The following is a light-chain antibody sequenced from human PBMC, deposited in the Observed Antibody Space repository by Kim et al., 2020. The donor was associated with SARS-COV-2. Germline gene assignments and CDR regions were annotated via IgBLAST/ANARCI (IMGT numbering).Light chain of an antibody. CDR1: QGISSY. V-gene: IGKV1-8*01. CDR3: QQYYSYPYT. CDR2: AAS. J-gene: IGKJ2*01. Sequence: SASTGDRVAITCRASQGISSYLAWYQQNPGKAPKLLIYAASTLQSGVPSRFSGSGSGIDFTLTISCLQSEDFATYYCQQYYSYPYTFGQGTKLEI.